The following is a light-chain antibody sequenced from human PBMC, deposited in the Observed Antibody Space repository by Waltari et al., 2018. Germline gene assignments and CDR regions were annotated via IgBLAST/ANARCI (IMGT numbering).Light chain of an antibody. V-gene: IGKV1-5*01. Sequence: DIQMTQSPSTLSASVGDRVTITCRASQSSSAWLAWYQQKPGKAPKLLIYDASNLESGVPSRFSGSGSGTEFTLTISSLQPDDFATYYCQHYNSYSCTFGQGTKVEIK. CDR2: DAS. CDR3: QHYNSYSCT. J-gene: IGKJ1*01. CDR1: QSSSAW.